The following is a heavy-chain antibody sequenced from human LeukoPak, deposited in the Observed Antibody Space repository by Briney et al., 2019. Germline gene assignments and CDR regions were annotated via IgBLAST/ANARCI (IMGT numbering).Heavy chain of an antibody. CDR2: IYYSGST. J-gene: IGHJ4*02. V-gene: IGHV4-59*12. CDR1: GGSISSYY. D-gene: IGHD4-17*01. Sequence: KPSETLSLTCTVSGGSISSYYWSWIRQPPGKGLESIGYIYYSGSTNYNPSLKSRVTISVDTSKNQFSLRLRSVTAADTAVYYCARATSGDFEIDYWGQGTLVTVSS. CDR3: ARATSGDFEIDY.